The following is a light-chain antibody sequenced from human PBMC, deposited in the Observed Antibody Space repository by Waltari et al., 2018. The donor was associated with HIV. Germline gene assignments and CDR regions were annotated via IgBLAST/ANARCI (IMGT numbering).Light chain of an antibody. J-gene: IGLJ2*01. V-gene: IGLV3-25*03. CDR2: KDS. Sequence: SYELTQPPSVSVSPGQTARLPCSGDALANQYAYWYQRKPGQAPVLVIYKDSERSSGIPERFSGSSSGTTVTLTISGVQAEDEADYYCQSADSSGTYLVIFGGGTKLTVL. CDR1: ALANQY. CDR3: QSADSSGTYLVI.